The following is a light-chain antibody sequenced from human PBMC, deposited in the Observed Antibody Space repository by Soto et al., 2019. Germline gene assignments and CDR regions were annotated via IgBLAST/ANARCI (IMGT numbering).Light chain of an antibody. J-gene: IGLJ1*01. CDR1: DTDIGTYNL. CDR3: CSYGGSRPYV. CDR2: DVS. V-gene: IGLV2-23*02. Sequence: QSALTQPASVSGSPGQSITISCTGTDTDIGTYNLVSWYQQCPGTAPKVIIFDVSSRPSGVSSRFSGSKSGNTASLTISALQAEDEADYYSCSYGGSRPYVFGTGTKVTVL.